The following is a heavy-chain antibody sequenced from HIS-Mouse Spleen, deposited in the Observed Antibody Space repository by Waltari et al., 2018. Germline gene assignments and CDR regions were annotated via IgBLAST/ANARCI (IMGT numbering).Heavy chain of an antibody. CDR3: AREIPYSSSWYDWYFDL. D-gene: IGHD6-13*01. CDR1: GGSISSSSYY. Sequence: QLQLQESGPGLVKPSETLSLTCTVSGGSISSSSYYWGWIRQPPGKGLAWIGSIYYSRTTYYNPSLKGRVTISVDTSKNQFSLKLSSVTAADTAVYYCAREIPYSSSWYDWYFDLWGRGTLVTVSS. V-gene: IGHV4-39*07. J-gene: IGHJ2*01. CDR2: IYYSRTT.